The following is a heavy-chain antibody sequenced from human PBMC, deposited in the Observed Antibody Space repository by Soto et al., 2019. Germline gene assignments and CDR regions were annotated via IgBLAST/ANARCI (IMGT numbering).Heavy chain of an antibody. CDR1: GFIFSTYT. CDR3: ARGSWGGDGIDV. CDR2: ISSSSRDI. Sequence: KAGGSLRLSCAASGFIFSTYTINWVRQAPGKGLEWVASISSSSRDIFYADSVKARFTISRDNANSSVDLQMNSLRVGDTAIYYCARGSWGGDGIDVWGQGTTVTVS. V-gene: IGHV3-21*01. J-gene: IGHJ6*02. D-gene: IGHD3-16*01.